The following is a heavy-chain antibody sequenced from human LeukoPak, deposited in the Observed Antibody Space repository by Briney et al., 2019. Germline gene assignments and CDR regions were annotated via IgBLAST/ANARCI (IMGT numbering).Heavy chain of an antibody. CDR1: GFTFSSSG. CDR2: ISSTGNYI. CDR3: ARDRGGRGLDY. J-gene: IGHJ4*02. D-gene: IGHD4-23*01. V-gene: IGHV3-21*06. Sequence: GGSLRLSCAASGFTFSSSGMNWVRQAPGKGLEWVSSISSTGNYIYYTESMKGRFTISRDNAKNSLFLQMNSLRAEDTAVYYCARDRGGRGLDYWGQGTLVTVSS.